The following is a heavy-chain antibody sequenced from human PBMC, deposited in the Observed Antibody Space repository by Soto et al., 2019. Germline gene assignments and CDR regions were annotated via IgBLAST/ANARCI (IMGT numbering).Heavy chain of an antibody. V-gene: IGHV4-30-2*06. CDR1: GASIVRDGYS. CDR2: IFHSGST. Sequence: QLHLEESGSGLVRPSETLSLTCAVSGASIVRDGYSWTWIRQSPGRGLEWIGYIFHSGSTQYNPSLRGRVTISVDRSKNHVSLRLDSVTAADTAIYYCARDPSHWFDPWGQGALVTVSS. J-gene: IGHJ5*02. CDR3: ARDPSHWFDP.